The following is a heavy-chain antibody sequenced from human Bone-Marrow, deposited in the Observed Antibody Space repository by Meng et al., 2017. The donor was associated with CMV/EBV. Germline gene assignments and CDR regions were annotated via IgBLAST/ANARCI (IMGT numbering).Heavy chain of an antibody. V-gene: IGHV3-7*01. Sequence: GGSLRPSCAAFGLTFSSYWMSWVRQAPGKGLEWVANIKQDGSEKYYVDSVKGRFTISRDNAKNSLYLQMNSLRAEDTAVYYCARLGDYDYVWGSYRSAFDYWGQGTLVTVSS. CDR2: IKQDGSEK. D-gene: IGHD3-16*02. CDR1: GLTFSSYW. J-gene: IGHJ4*02. CDR3: ARLGDYDYVWGSYRSAFDY.